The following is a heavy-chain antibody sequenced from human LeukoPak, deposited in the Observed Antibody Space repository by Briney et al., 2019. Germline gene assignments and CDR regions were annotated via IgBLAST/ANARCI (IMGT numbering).Heavy chain of an antibody. CDR1: GYTFTSYD. V-gene: IGHV1-8*01. CDR3: ARGYSSGWYGWFDP. Sequence: ASVKVSCKASGYTFTSYDINWVRQATGQGLELMGWMNPNSGNTGYAQKFQGRVTMTRNTSITTAYMELSSLRSEDTAVYYCARGYSSGWYGWFDPWGQGTLVTVSS. D-gene: IGHD6-19*01. CDR2: MNPNSGNT. J-gene: IGHJ5*02.